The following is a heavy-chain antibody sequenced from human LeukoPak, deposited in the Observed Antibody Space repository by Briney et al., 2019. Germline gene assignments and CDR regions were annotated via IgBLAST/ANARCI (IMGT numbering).Heavy chain of an antibody. CDR3: ARDLTDYDVSTGLHHYYMDV. J-gene: IGHJ6*02. CDR1: GFTFSSYW. CDR2: INGDGSNI. V-gene: IGHV3-74*01. D-gene: IGHD3-9*01. Sequence: EGSLRLSCLASGFTFSSYWMHWVRQDPRKGLVWVSRINGDGSNINYADSVRGRFTISRDNAKNTLYLQMNTLRVEDTAVYYCARDLTDYDVSTGLHHYYMDVWGQGTTVTVSS.